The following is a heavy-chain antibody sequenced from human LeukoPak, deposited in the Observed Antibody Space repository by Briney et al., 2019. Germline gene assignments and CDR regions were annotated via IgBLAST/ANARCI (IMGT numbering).Heavy chain of an antibody. Sequence: NPSETLSLTCAVSGGSISSNNWWSWVRQPPGKGLEWIGEIYHSGSTNYNPSLKSRVTISVDTSKNQFSLKLSSVTAADTAVYYCARGLRRRYSYGYSGDYWGQGTLVTVSS. CDR1: GGSISSNNW. J-gene: IGHJ4*02. CDR2: IYHSGST. V-gene: IGHV4-4*02. CDR3: ARGLRRRYSYGYSGDY. D-gene: IGHD5-18*01.